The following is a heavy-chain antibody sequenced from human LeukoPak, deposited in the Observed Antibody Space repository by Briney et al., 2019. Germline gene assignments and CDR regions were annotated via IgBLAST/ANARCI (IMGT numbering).Heavy chain of an antibody. CDR2: ISKDGSKT. CDR1: GFTFSDHV. CDR3: AKDEGTIWNSKNDPFDI. D-gene: IGHD1-7*01. Sequence: GGSLRLSCAASGFTFSDHVMHWVRQAPGMGLEWVAVISKDGSKTFYAGSVEGRFTFSRGNSENTLYLQMNYLKPEDTAVYYCAKDEGTIWNSKNDPFDIWGQGTMVTVSS. V-gene: IGHV3-30*17. J-gene: IGHJ3*02.